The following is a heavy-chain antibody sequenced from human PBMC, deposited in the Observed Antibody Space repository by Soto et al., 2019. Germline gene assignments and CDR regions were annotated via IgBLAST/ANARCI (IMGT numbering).Heavy chain of an antibody. CDR3: AGASGSYKNWFDP. Sequence: GASVKVSCKASGCTFSSYAMSWVRQAPGQGLEWMGVINPSCGTTSYAQKFQGRVTMTRDTSTSTVYMELSSLRSEDTAVYYCAGASGSYKNWFDPWGQGTLVTVSS. D-gene: IGHD1-26*01. J-gene: IGHJ5*02. CDR1: GCTFSSYA. CDR2: INPSCGTT. V-gene: IGHV1-46*01.